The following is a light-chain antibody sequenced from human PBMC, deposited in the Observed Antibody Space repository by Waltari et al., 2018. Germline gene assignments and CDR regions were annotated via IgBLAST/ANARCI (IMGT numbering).Light chain of an antibody. Sequence: DIVLTQSPDSLAVSLGERATINCKSSQSLLSSLNSKTYIAWYQQKPGQPPTLLINWASARGSGVPERFSGSGSETDFTLTISSLQAEDVAVYYCHHYYIPPLTFGQGTRLEIK. V-gene: IGKV4-1*01. CDR3: HHYYIPPLT. J-gene: IGKJ5*01. CDR1: QSLLSSLNSKTY. CDR2: WAS.